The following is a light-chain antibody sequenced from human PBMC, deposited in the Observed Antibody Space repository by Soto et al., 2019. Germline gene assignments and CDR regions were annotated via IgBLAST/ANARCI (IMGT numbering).Light chain of an antibody. V-gene: IGKV3-15*01. J-gene: IGKJ4*01. Sequence: EIVMTQSPATLSVSPGEKATLSCRASQSANTSLAWYLQKPGQAPRLLIYFASTRATGIPARFSGSGSGTEFTLTISSLQSEDFAVYYCQQYNKWPLTFGGGTKVETK. CDR3: QQYNKWPLT. CDR2: FAS. CDR1: QSANTS.